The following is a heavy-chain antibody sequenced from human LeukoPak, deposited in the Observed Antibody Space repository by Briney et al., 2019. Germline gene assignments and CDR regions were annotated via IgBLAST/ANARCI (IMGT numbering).Heavy chain of an antibody. D-gene: IGHD5-18*01. CDR3: ARERHMDTAMAYYFDY. CDR1: GFTFSSYE. Sequence: LPGGSLRLSCAASGFTFSSYEMNWVCQAPGKGLEWVSYISSSGSTIYYADSMKGRFTISRDNAKNSLYLQMNSLRAEDTAVYYCARERHMDTAMAYYFDYWGQGTLVTVSS. J-gene: IGHJ4*02. V-gene: IGHV3-48*03. CDR2: ISSSGSTI.